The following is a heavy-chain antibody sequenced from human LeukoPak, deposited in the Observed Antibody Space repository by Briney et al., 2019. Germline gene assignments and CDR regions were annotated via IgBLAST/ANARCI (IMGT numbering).Heavy chain of an antibody. J-gene: IGHJ3*02. CDR2: IRYDGSNK. V-gene: IGHV3-30*02. Sequence: GGSLRLSCAASGFTFSSYWMHWVRQAPGKGLEWVAFIRYDGSNKYYADSVKGRFTISRDNSKNTLYLQMNSLRAEDTAVYYCAKDRKSPDGIWGQGTMVTVSS. D-gene: IGHD1-14*01. CDR3: AKDRKSPDGI. CDR1: GFTFSSYW.